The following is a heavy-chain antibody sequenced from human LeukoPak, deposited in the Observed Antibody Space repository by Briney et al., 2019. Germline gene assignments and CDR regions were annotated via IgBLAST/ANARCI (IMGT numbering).Heavy chain of an antibody. CDR2: INPNSGGT. J-gene: IGHJ4*02. Sequence: ASVKVSCKASGYTFTGYYMHRVRQAPGQGLEWMGWINPNSGGTNYAQKFQGRVTMTRDTSISTAYMELSRLRSDDTAVYYCARGVPIVVVPAALNHYFDYWGQGTLVTVSS. D-gene: IGHD2-2*01. V-gene: IGHV1-2*02. CDR3: ARGVPIVVVPAALNHYFDY. CDR1: GYTFTGYY.